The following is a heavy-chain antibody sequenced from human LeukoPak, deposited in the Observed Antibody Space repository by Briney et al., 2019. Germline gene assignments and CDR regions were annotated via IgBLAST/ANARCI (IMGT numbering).Heavy chain of an antibody. CDR3: ASSRGAVTRGTFDY. D-gene: IGHD6-19*01. CDR2: IYSGGST. V-gene: IGHV3-66*02. Sequence: QSGGSLRLSCAASGFTVSSDYMSWVRQAPGKGLEWVSVIYSGGSTYYADSVKGRFTISRDNSKNTLYLQMNSLRAEDTAVYYCASSRGAVTRGTFDYWGQGTLVTVSS. J-gene: IGHJ4*02. CDR1: GFTVSSDY.